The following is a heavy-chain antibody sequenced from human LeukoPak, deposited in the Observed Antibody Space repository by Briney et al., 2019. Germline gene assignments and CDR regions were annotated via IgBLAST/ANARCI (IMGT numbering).Heavy chain of an antibody. Sequence: ASVKVSCKASGYTFTGYYMHWVRQAPGQGLEWMGWINPNSGGTNYAQEFQGRVTMTRDTSISTAYMELSRLRSDDTAVYYCAREFRSRLIAVGGYWGQGTLVTVSS. CDR3: AREFRSRLIAVGGY. D-gene: IGHD6-19*01. CDR2: INPNSGGT. V-gene: IGHV1-2*02. J-gene: IGHJ4*02. CDR1: GYTFTGYY.